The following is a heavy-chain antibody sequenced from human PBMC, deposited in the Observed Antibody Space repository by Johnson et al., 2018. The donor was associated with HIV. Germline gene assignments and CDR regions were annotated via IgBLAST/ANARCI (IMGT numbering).Heavy chain of an antibody. Sequence: QVQLVESGGGLVKPGGSLRLSCAASGFTSGFTFNDYYMGWIRQAPGKGLEWVSYSSSSGSTIYYADSVQGRFTISRDNAKNSLYLQMNSLRAEDTALYYCAKDRAMRQWEWDAFDIWGQGTMVTVSS. V-gene: IGHV3-11*01. J-gene: IGHJ3*02. CDR2: SSSSGSTI. CDR3: AKDRAMRQWEWDAFDI. D-gene: IGHD1-26*01. CDR1: GFTFNDYY.